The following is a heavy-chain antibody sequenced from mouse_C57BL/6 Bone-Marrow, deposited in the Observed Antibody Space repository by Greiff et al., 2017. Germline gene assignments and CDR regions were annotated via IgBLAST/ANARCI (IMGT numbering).Heavy chain of an antibody. Sequence: EVKLVESGGGLVKPGGSLKLSCAASGFTFSSYAMSWVRQTPEKRLEWVATISDGGSYTYYPDNVKGRFTISRDNAKNNLYLQMSHLKSEDTAMYHCASHSGAWFAYWGQGTLVTVSA. J-gene: IGHJ3*01. CDR3: ASHSGAWFAY. V-gene: IGHV5-4*03. CDR2: ISDGGSYT. D-gene: IGHD3-1*01. CDR1: GFTFSSYA.